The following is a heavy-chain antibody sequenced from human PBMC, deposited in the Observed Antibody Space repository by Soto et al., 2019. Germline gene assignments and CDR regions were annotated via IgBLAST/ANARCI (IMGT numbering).Heavy chain of an antibody. J-gene: IGHJ6*02. CDR1: AGSVSSGDYY. D-gene: IGHD3-3*01. CDR2: IYYSGST. Sequence: TLSLTCTLSAGSVSSGDYYWRWIRQPQSKGLEWIGYIYYSGSTYYNPSLKSRVTISVDTSKNQFSLKLSSVTAADTAVYSCAREETRVVYYYYGMDAWSQGTTVTVS. CDR3: AREETRVVYYYYGMDA. V-gene: IGHV4-30-4*01.